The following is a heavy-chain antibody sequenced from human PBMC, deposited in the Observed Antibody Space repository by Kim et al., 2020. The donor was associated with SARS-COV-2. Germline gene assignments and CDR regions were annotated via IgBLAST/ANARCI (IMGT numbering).Heavy chain of an antibody. V-gene: IGHV1-24*01. Sequence: DGETIYAQKFQGRVTMTEDTSTDTAYMEPSSLRSEDTAVYYCATGAASDYWGQGTLVTVSS. CDR2: DGET. J-gene: IGHJ4*02. D-gene: IGHD6-13*01. CDR3: ATGAASDY.